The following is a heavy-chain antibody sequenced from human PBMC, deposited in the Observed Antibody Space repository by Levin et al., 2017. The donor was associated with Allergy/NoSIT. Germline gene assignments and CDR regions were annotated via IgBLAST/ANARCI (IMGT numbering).Heavy chain of an antibody. Sequence: SCAASRFSFRTFAMSWLRQAPGKGLEWVSTVSISGYTTYYADSVKGRFTVSRDNSQNTLSLQMNSLRAEDTAVYYCAKDCVDHSRGDAYDIWGQWTKVLVSS. CDR1: RFSFRTFA. CDR3: AKDCVDHSRGDAYDI. V-gene: IGHV3-23*01. D-gene: IGHD5-12*01. CDR2: VSISGYTT. J-gene: IGHJ3*02.